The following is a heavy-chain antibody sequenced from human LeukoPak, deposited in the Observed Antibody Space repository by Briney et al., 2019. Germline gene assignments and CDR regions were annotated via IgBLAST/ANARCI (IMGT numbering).Heavy chain of an antibody. CDR1: GFTLTSSA. CDR3: AAGVRLSAFDI. CDR2: IVVGSGNT. V-gene: IGHV1-58*02. D-gene: IGHD3-16*02. Sequence: TSVKVSCKASGFTLTSSAMQWVRQARGQRLEWIGWIVVGSGNTNYAQKFQERVTITRDMSTSTAYKELSSLRSEDTAVYYCAAGVRLSAFDIWGQGTMVTVSS. J-gene: IGHJ3*02.